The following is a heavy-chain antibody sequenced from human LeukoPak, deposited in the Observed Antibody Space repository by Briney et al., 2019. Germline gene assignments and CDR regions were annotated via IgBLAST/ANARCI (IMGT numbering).Heavy chain of an antibody. J-gene: IGHJ5*02. CDR3: ARGSWEYSSSSWWFDP. D-gene: IGHD6-6*01. CDR2: INPNSGGT. Sequence: ASVKVSCKASGYTFTGYYMHWVRQAPGQGLEWMGWINPNSGGTNYAQKFQGRVTMTRDTSISTAYMELSRLRSDDTAVYYCARGSWEYSSSSWWFDPWGQGTLVTVSS. CDR1: GYTFTGYY. V-gene: IGHV1-2*02.